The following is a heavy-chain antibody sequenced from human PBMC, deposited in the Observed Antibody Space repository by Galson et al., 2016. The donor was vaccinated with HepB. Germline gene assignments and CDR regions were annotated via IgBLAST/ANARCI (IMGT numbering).Heavy chain of an antibody. CDR2: TYYRSNWRN. D-gene: IGHD7-27*01. Sequence: CAISGDSVSSNSAGWNWIRQSPSRGLEWLGRTYYRSNWRNDYADSVKSRITINPDTSKNHFSLQLNSVTPEGTAVYYCARSYLLGRGFGWWGQGTLVTVSS. J-gene: IGHJ4*02. CDR3: ARSYLLGRGFGW. CDR1: GDSVSSNSAG. V-gene: IGHV6-1*01.